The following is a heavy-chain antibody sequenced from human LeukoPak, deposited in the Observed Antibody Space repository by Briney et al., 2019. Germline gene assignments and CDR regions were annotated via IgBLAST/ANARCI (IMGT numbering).Heavy chain of an antibody. Sequence: PGGSLRLSCAASGFTFGIYSMSWVRQAPGKGLEWVSSITSSSDYIYYADSVKGRFTISRDNAKNSLYLQMNSLRAEDTAVYYCARESGYSSGCVDYWGQGTLVTVSS. V-gene: IGHV3-21*01. CDR2: ITSSSDYI. J-gene: IGHJ4*02. CDR1: GFTFGIYS. CDR3: ARESGYSSGCVDY. D-gene: IGHD6-19*01.